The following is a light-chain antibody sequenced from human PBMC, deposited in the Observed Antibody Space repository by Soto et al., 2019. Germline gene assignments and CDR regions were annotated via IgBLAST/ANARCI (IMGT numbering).Light chain of an antibody. CDR1: QTGRNSY. J-gene: IGKJ1*01. CDR3: QQYGYSQWT. CDR2: GVS. Sequence: TLSPCNLSLSQWYSATLPCRAIQTGRNSYFAWYQQKSAQAPRLLIYGVSTRATGIPDRFSGSGSGTEFTLTISRLEPEDFAVYFCQQYGYSQWTFGQGTKVDIK. V-gene: IGKV3-20*01.